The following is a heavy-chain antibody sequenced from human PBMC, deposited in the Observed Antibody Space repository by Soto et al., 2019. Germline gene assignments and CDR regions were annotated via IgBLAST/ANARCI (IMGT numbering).Heavy chain of an antibody. CDR3: ARSFWIFGVVKDFDY. D-gene: IGHD3-3*01. Sequence: ASVKVSCKASGYTFSNYGFSWVRQAPGQGLEWMGWISGYNGNTNYAERLQGRVTMTTDTSTSTAYMELRSLRYDDTAVYYCARSFWIFGVVKDFDYWGQGTLVTVSS. CDR2: ISGYNGNT. V-gene: IGHV1-18*01. J-gene: IGHJ4*02. CDR1: GYTFSNYG.